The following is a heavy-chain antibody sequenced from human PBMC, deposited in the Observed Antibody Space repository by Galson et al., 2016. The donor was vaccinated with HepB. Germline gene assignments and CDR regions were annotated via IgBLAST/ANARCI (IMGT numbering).Heavy chain of an antibody. J-gene: IGHJ4*02. CDR1: GFTFTSYA. D-gene: IGHD5-18*01. CDR3: ARAWIHLYDLDY. V-gene: IGHV3-23*01. CDR2: ITGSGAGT. Sequence: SLRLSCAASGFTFTSYAMSWVRQAPGKGLEWVSGITGSGAGTYYADSVKGRFTISRDNSKNTLYLQMNSLRAEDTAVYCCARAWIHLYDLDYWGQGALVTVSS.